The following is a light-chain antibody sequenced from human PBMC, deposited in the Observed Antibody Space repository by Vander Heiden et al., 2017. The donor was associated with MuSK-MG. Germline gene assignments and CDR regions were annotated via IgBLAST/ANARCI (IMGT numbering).Light chain of an antibody. V-gene: IGLV3-1*01. CDR3: QVWHTSADVV. Sequence: SFELTQPPSVSVSPGQTAIITCSGYNLGDIYTSWYQQKPGQSPVLVMFQDNRRPPGIPERFSGSNSGSTATLTISGTQAADEADYFCQVWHTSADVVFGGGTKLTVL. J-gene: IGLJ2*01. CDR1: NLGDIY. CDR2: QDN.